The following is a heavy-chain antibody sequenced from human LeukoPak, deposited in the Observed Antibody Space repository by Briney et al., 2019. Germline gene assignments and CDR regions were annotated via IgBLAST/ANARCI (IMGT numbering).Heavy chain of an antibody. CDR2: IRGSGGST. CDR1: GFTFSSYD. D-gene: IGHD6-13*01. Sequence: PGGSLRLSCAHSGFTFSSYDMSWVRQAPGKGLEWISAIRGSGGSTYYADSVKGRFTISRDNSTNTLYLQMDSLRAEDTAIYYCARARTRSSQSVTDYWGQGTLVTVSS. CDR3: ARARTRSSQSVTDY. V-gene: IGHV3-23*01. J-gene: IGHJ4*02.